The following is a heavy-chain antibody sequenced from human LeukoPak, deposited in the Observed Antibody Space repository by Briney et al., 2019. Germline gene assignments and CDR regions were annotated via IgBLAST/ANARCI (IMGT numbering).Heavy chain of an antibody. D-gene: IGHD6-13*01. CDR2: INWNGGST. J-gene: IGHJ3*02. Sequence: GGSLRLSCAASGFTFDDYGMSWVRHAPGKGLEWVSGINWNGGSTGYADSVKGRFTISRDNAKNSLYLQMNSLRAEDTALYYCARDKKITGIAAAGTLWGAFDIWGQGTMVTVSS. CDR1: GFTFDDYG. V-gene: IGHV3-20*04. CDR3: ARDKKITGIAAAGTLWGAFDI.